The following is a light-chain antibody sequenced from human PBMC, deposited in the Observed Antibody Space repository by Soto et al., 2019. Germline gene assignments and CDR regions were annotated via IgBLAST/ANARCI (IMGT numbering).Light chain of an antibody. CDR1: QSVSSK. V-gene: IGKV3-15*01. Sequence: EIVMTQSPATLSVSPGESATLSCRASQSVSSKLAWYQRKPGQALRLLIYGASTRATGIPARFSGSGSGAEFTLTISSLQSEDFAIYYCQQYNNWPWTFGQGTKGDIK. CDR3: QQYNNWPWT. J-gene: IGKJ1*01. CDR2: GAS.